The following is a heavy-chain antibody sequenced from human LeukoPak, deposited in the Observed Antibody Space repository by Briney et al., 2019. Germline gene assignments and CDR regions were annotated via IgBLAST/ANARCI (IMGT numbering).Heavy chain of an antibody. J-gene: IGHJ3*02. CDR2: IYPGDSDT. CDR1: GYRFTSYW. Sequence: GESLKISCKGSGYRFTSYWIGWVRQMPGKGLEWMGIIYPGDSDTRYSPSFQGQVTISADKSISTAYLQWSSLKASDTAMYYCAKTYSSSQTPRVDLNAFDIWGQGTMVTVSS. D-gene: IGHD6-6*01. V-gene: IGHV5-51*01. CDR3: AKTYSSSQTPRVDLNAFDI.